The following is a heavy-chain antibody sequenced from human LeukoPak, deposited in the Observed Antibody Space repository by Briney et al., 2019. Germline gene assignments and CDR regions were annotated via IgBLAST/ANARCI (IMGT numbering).Heavy chain of an antibody. CDR3: AKDTSDGYGDAFDI. V-gene: IGHV3-23*01. J-gene: IGHJ3*02. CDR2: ISGSVCNT. CDR1: GFTVSSYG. D-gene: IGHD5-24*01. Sequence: PGGSLRLSCAASGFTVSSYGMSWVRQAPGKGLEWVSAISGSVCNTYYADSVKGRFTISRDNSKNTLYLQMNSLRAEDTAVYYCAKDTSDGYGDAFDIWGQGTMVTVSS.